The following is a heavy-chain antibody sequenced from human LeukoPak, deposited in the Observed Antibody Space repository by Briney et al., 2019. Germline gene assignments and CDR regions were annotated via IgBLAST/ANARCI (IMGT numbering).Heavy chain of an antibody. V-gene: IGHV4-34*01. D-gene: IGHD4/OR15-4a*01. CDR3: ARSGLSRFDY. CDR2: INHSGST. Sequence: NTSETLSLTCAVYGGSFSVYYWTWICQPPGKGLGWIGEINHSGSTNYNPSLKSRVTISVDTSKNQFSVKLSSVTAEDTAVYYCARSGLSRFDYWGQGTLVTVSS. J-gene: IGHJ4*02. CDR1: GGSFSVYY.